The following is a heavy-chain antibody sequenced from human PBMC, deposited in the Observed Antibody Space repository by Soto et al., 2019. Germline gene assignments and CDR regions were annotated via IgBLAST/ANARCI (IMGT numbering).Heavy chain of an antibody. CDR1: VVTLSCGGYF. J-gene: IGHJ4*02. D-gene: IGHD2-15*01. CDR3: ARGGGHDSFDF. CDR2: IPHLERT. V-gene: IGHV4-30-2*06. Sequence: TLSLPCSVSVVTLSCGGYFWSWIRQSPGKGLECLGYIPHLERTYYNPCFKSRLSFSIDRTRNQFSLSLSSMTAPDKAVDYCARGGGHDSFDFCGRGIQVAVSS.